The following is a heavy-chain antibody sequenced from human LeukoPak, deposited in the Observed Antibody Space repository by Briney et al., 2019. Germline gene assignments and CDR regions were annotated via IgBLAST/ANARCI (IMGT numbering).Heavy chain of an antibody. J-gene: IGHJ4*02. V-gene: IGHV3-7*01. CDR1: GFTFSSYW. Sequence: GGSLRLSCAASGFTFSSYWMSWVRQAPGKGLEWVANIRQDGSEKYYVDSVKGRFTISRDNAKNSLYLQMNSLRAEDTAVYYCARARRYLGYCSGGSCYGYFDYWGQGTLVTVSS. CDR2: IRQDGSEK. CDR3: ARARRYLGYCSGGSCYGYFDY. D-gene: IGHD2-15*01.